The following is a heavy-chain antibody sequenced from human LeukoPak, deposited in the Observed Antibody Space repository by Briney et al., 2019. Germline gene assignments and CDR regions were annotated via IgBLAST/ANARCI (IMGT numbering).Heavy chain of an antibody. Sequence: GGSLRLSCAAPGFTFSSYGMHWVRQAPGKGLEWVAVISYDGSNKYYADSVKGRFTISRDNSKNTLYLQMNSLRAEDTAVYYCAKDGGSSGSLSNWGQGTLVTVSS. V-gene: IGHV3-30*18. CDR2: ISYDGSNK. J-gene: IGHJ4*02. CDR3: AKDGGSSGSLSN. CDR1: GFTFSSYG. D-gene: IGHD3-22*01.